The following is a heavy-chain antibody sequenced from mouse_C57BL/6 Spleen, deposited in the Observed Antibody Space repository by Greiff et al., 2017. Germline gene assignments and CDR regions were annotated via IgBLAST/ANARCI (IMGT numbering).Heavy chain of an antibody. CDR2: IYPGDGDT. V-gene: IGHV1-82*01. Sequence: ESGPELVKPGASVKISCQASGYAFSSSWMNWVKQRPGKGLEWIGRIYPGDGDTNYNGKFKGKATLTADKSSSTPYMQLSSLTSEDSSVYFCARGHSSGYFDYWGQGTTLTVSS. D-gene: IGHD3-2*02. CDR3: ARGHSSGYFDY. J-gene: IGHJ2*01. CDR1: GYAFSSSW.